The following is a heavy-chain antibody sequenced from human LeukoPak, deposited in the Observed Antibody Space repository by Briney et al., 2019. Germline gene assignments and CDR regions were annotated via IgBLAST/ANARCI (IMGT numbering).Heavy chain of an antibody. J-gene: IGHJ4*02. Sequence: GGSLRLPCAASGFTFSGYEGNWVRQAPGKGLEWISYISSSGNTIKYADSVQGRFTISRDNAKNSVYLQMNSLSAEDTAVYYCARKVTGTTFFDYWGQGTLVTVSS. CDR2: ISSSGNTI. CDR1: GFTFSGYE. V-gene: IGHV3-48*03. D-gene: IGHD1-1*01. CDR3: ARKVTGTTFFDY.